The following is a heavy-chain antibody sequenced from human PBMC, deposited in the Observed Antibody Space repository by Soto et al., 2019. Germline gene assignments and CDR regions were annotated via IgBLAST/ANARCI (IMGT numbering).Heavy chain of an antibody. V-gene: IGHV4-59*01. D-gene: IGHD3-3*01. Sequence: QVQLQESGPGLVKPSETLSLTCTVSGGSISSYYWSWIRQPPGKGLEWIGYIYYSGSTNYNPSLKCRVTISVDTSKNQFSLKLSSVTAADTAVYYCAGPGYYDFWSGMTQGPWGQGTLVTVSS. CDR2: IYYSGST. J-gene: IGHJ5*02. CDR3: AGPGYYDFWSGMTQGP. CDR1: GGSISSYY.